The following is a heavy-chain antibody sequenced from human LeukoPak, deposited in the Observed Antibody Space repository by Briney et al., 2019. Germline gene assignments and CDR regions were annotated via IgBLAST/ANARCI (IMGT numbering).Heavy chain of an antibody. D-gene: IGHD2/OR15-2a*01. Sequence: ASVNVSCKASGYTFSDYYIHWVRQAPGQGLEWMGWINTNTGGTNSPQKFQGRVTLTRDTSITTAYMQLSRLRSDDTAVYYCARDRLSTSRYRRLENWFDPWGQGTLVTVSS. CDR1: GYTFSDYY. J-gene: IGHJ5*02. CDR3: ARDRLSTSRYRRLENWFDP. V-gene: IGHV1-2*02. CDR2: INTNTGGT.